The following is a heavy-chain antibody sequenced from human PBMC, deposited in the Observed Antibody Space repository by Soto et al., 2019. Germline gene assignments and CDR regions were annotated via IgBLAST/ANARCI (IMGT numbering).Heavy chain of an antibody. Sequence: SETLSLTCTVSGGSISSYYWSWIRQPPGKGLEWIGYIYYSGSTNYNPSPKSRVTISVDTSKNQFSLKLSSVTAADTAVYYCARVVYYGSGSYSHLWIDYWGQGTLVTVSS. D-gene: IGHD3-10*01. CDR1: GGSISSYY. CDR3: ARVVYYGSGSYSHLWIDY. J-gene: IGHJ4*02. V-gene: IGHV4-59*01. CDR2: IYYSGST.